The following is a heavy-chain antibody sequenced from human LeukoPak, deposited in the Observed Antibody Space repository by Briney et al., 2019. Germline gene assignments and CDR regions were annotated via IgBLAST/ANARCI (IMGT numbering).Heavy chain of an antibody. J-gene: IGHJ4*02. D-gene: IGHD1-1*01. CDR3: ASGNNDPLFDY. Sequence: SQTLSLTCTVSGGSISSGGYYWSWIRQHPGKGLEWIGSIYYSGSTNYNPSLQGRVTISLDTSRNQFSLKLSSVTAADTAVYYCASGNNDPLFDYWGQGTLVTVSS. V-gene: IGHV4-31*03. CDR1: GGSISSGGYY. CDR2: IYYSGST.